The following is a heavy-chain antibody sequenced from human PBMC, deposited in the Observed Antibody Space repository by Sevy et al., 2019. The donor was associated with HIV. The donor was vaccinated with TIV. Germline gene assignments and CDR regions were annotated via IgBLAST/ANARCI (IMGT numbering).Heavy chain of an antibody. Sequence: GGSLRLSCSASGFTVSRDYMTWVRLAPGKGLEWVSLIYTDGATYYADSVRGRFTISRENSQNTLYLQMNSLRAEDTAVYFCARVARQIITCWYFDLWGRGTLVTVSS. CDR2: IYTDGAT. V-gene: IGHV3-53*01. CDR1: GFTVSRDY. CDR3: ARVARQIITCWYFDL. D-gene: IGHD3-10*01. J-gene: IGHJ2*01.